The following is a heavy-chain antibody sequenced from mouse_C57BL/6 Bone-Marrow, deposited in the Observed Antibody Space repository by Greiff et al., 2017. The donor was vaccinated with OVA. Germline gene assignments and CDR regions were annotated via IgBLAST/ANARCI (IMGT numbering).Heavy chain of an antibody. CDR1: GFTFSSYA. Sequence: EVKLVESGGGLVKPGGSLKLSCAASGFTFSSYAMSWVRQTPEKRLEWVATISDGGSYTYYPDNVKGRFTISRGNAKNNLYLQMSHLKSEDTAMYYCARDHSSGGYAMDYWGQGTSVTVAS. CDR3: ARDHSSGGYAMDY. CDR2: ISDGGSYT. V-gene: IGHV5-4*01. D-gene: IGHD3-2*02. J-gene: IGHJ4*01.